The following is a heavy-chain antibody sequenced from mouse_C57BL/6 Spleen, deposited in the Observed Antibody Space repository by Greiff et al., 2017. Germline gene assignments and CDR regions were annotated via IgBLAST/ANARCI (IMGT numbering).Heavy chain of an antibody. J-gene: IGHJ3*01. V-gene: IGHV1-69*01. CDR3: ARSHSNWEGFAY. D-gene: IGHD4-1*02. CDR1: GYTFTSYW. Sequence: QVQLQQPGAELVMPGASVKLSCKASGYTFTSYWMHWVKQRPGQGLEWIGEIDPSDSYTNYNQKFKGKSTLTVDKSSSTAYMQLSSLTSEDSAVYYCARSHSNWEGFAYWGQGTLVTVSA. CDR2: IDPSDSYT.